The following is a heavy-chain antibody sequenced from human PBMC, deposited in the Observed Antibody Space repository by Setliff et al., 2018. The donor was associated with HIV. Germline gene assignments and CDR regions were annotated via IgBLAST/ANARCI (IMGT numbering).Heavy chain of an antibody. D-gene: IGHD4-17*01. Sequence: GASVKVSCKASGFTFTDFYFHWVQQAPGKGLEWVGRVDPEDNNPSYAQKFQGRVTMTRDTSTSTVYMELSSLRSEDTAVYYCATQFKTTKAFDPWGQGTLVTVSS. CDR3: ATQFKTTKAFDP. CDR2: VDPEDNNP. V-gene: IGHV1-69-2*01. CDR1: GFTFTDFY. J-gene: IGHJ5*02.